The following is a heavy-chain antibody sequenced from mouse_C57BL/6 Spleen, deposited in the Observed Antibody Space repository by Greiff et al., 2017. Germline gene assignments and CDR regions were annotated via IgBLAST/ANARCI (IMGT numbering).Heavy chain of an antibody. CDR2: IDPSDSYT. CDR3: AGVARDYYAMDY. V-gene: IGHV1-50*01. Sequence: QVQLQQPGAELVKPGASVKLSCKASGYTFTSYWMQWVKQRPGQGLEWIGEIDPSDSYTNYNQKFKGKATLTVDTSSSTAYMQLSSLTSEDSAVYYCAGVARDYYAMDYWGQGTSVTVSS. J-gene: IGHJ4*01. CDR1: GYTFTSYW. D-gene: IGHD1-1*01.